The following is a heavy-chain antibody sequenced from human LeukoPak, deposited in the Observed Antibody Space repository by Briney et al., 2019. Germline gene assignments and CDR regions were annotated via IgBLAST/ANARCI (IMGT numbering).Heavy chain of an antibody. CDR1: GYTFTGYY. Sequence: ASVKVSCKASGYTFTGYYMHWVRQAPGQGLEWMGWISAYNGNTNYAQKLQGRVTMTTDTSTSTAYMELRSLRSDDTAAYYCARPQPDAFDIWGQGTMVTVSS. CDR3: ARPQPDAFDI. CDR2: ISAYNGNT. V-gene: IGHV1-18*04. D-gene: IGHD1-14*01. J-gene: IGHJ3*02.